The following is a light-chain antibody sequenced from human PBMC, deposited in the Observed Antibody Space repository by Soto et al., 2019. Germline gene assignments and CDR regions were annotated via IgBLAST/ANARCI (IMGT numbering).Light chain of an antibody. Sequence: DIQMTQSPSMLSASVGDRVTIACRASQSIRRWLAWYQQKPGKAPKLLIFDASTLESGVPSRFSDRGSETEFTLTISSLQPDDFATYYCQQYNSYSPETFGQGTKVEI. V-gene: IGKV1-5*01. J-gene: IGKJ1*01. CDR2: DAS. CDR3: QQYNSYSPET. CDR1: QSIRRW.